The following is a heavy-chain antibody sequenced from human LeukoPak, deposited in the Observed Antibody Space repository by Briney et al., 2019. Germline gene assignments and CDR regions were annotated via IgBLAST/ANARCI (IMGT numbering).Heavy chain of an antibody. D-gene: IGHD5-18*01. CDR3: ARDANTAMAYPDAFDI. J-gene: IGHJ3*02. V-gene: IGHV4-61*02. CDR2: IYTSGST. CDR1: GGSISSGSYY. Sequence: PSETLSLTCTVSGGSISSGSYYWSWIRQPAGKGLEWIGGIYTSGSTNYNPSLKSRVTISVDTSKNQFSLKLSSVTAADTAVYYCARDANTAMAYPDAFDIWGQGTMVTVSS.